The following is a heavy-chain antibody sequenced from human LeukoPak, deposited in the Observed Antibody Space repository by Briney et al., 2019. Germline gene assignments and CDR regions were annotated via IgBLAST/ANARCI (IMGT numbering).Heavy chain of an antibody. V-gene: IGHV1-2*02. CDR1: GYTFTGYD. D-gene: IGHD3-16*02. Sequence: GASVTVSCTASGYTFTGYDMHWVRQAPGQGLEWMGWINPNSGGTNYAQKFQGRVTMTRDTSISTAYMELSRLRSDDTAVYYCARGSGYVYVWGSYRLFDYWGQGTLVTVSS. J-gene: IGHJ4*02. CDR3: ARGSGYVYVWGSYRLFDY. CDR2: INPNSGGT.